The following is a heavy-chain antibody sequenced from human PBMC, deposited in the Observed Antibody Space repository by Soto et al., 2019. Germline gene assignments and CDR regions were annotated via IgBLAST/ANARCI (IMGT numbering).Heavy chain of an antibody. CDR1: GGAFSSYA. D-gene: IGHD3-9*01. CDR3: ASTYRAVRYLDGAERYYYYCYGMDV. J-gene: IGHJ6*02. V-gene: IGHV1-69*06. Sequence: GGAVQVSFQSTGGAFSSYAISGVRQAPGQGLDWMEGIIPIFGTANYAQKLQGRLTITAHKSTRTAYMELSSLTAEATAVYYCASTYRAVRYLDGAERYYYYCYGMDVWGQGSMVTVSS. CDR2: IIPIFGTA.